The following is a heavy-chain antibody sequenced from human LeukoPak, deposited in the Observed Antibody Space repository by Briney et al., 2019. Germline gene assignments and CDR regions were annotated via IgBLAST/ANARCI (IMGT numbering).Heavy chain of an antibody. J-gene: IGHJ4*02. CDR2: ISSSGSTI. Sequence: PGGSLRLSRAASGFTFSSYEMNWVRQAPGKGLEWVSYISSSGSTIYYADSVKGRFTISRDNAKNSLYLQMNSLRAEDTAVYYCAREVYYGSGSYSDYWGQGTLVTVSS. V-gene: IGHV3-48*03. D-gene: IGHD3-10*01. CDR1: GFTFSSYE. CDR3: AREVYYGSGSYSDY.